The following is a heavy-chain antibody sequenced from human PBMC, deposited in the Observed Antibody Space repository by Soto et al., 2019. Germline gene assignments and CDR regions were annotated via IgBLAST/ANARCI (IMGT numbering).Heavy chain of an antibody. CDR3: ARDLAKGGGSAGFDY. V-gene: IGHV1-2*02. J-gene: IGHJ4*02. Sequence: ASVKVSCKASGYTFTVYYMHWVRQAPGQGLEWMGWINPKSGGTMYPQKFQGRVTMTWDTSISTADMALTRLRSDDTAVYYCARDLAKGGGSAGFDYWGQGSLVTV. CDR1: GYTFTVYY. CDR2: INPKSGGT. D-gene: IGHD1-26*01.